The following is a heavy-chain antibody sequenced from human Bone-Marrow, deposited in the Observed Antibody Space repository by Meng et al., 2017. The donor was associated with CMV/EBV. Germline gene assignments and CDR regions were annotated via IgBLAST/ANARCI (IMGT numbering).Heavy chain of an antibody. CDR1: GYTFTSYY. J-gene: IGHJ6*02. Sequence: ASVKVSCKASGYTFTSYYMHWVRQAPGQGLEWMGIINPSGGSTSYAQKFQGRVTMTRDTSTSTVYMERRSLRSDDTAVYYCARDADIVVVPAAMPVYGMDVWGQGTTVTVSS. V-gene: IGHV1-46*01. CDR3: ARDADIVVVPAAMPVYGMDV. D-gene: IGHD2-2*01. CDR2: INPSGGST.